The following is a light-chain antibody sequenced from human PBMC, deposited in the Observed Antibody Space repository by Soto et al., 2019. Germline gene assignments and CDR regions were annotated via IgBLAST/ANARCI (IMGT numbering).Light chain of an antibody. CDR3: SSFTSSNTWV. CDR2: EVS. CDR1: SSDVGSYNR. V-gene: IGLV2-18*02. J-gene: IGLJ3*02. Sequence: QSALTQPPSVSGSPGQSVTTSCTGTSSDVGSYNRVSWYQQPPGTAPKLIIYEVSNRPSGVPDRFFGSKSGNTASLTISGLQAEDEADYYCSSFTSSNTWVFGGGTKVTVL.